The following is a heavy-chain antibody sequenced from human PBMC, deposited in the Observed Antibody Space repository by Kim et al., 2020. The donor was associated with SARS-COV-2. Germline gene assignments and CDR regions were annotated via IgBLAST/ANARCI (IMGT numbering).Heavy chain of an antibody. CDR2: ISSSSSTI. CDR3: AKDLPQQLPDYGAYYGM. CDR1: GFTFSSYS. V-gene: IGHV3-48*01. D-gene: IGHD4-17*01. Sequence: GGSLRLSCAASGFTFSSYSMNWVRQAPGKGLEWVSYISSSSSTIYYADSVKGRFTISRDNAKNSPYLQMNSLRAEDTAVYYCAKDLPQQLPDYGAYYGM. J-gene: IGHJ6*01.